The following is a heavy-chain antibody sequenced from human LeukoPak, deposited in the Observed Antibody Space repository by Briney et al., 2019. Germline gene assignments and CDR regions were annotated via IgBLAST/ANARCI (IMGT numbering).Heavy chain of an antibody. CDR1: GGSISNYY. J-gene: IGHJ4*02. D-gene: IGHD5-24*01. Sequence: SETLSLTCTVSGGSISNYYWSWIRQSPGKALEWIGNIDNSGGNTDYNPSLRSRVTISIDTSKNQLSLKLSSVTAADTAVYYCARMDGYNYDFDYWGQGTLVTVSS. V-gene: IGHV4-59*08. CDR2: IDNSGGNT. CDR3: ARMDGYNYDFDY.